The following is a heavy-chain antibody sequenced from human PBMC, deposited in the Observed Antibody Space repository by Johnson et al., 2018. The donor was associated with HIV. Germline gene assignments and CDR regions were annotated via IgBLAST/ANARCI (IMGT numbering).Heavy chain of an antibody. CDR1: GFTFSSNW. J-gene: IGHJ3*02. V-gene: IGHV3-7*01. Sequence: VESGGGLVKPGGSLSLSCEVSGFTFSSNWMSWVRQAPGKGLEWVANIKQDGSDKNYVDSVKGRFTISRDNAKNSLYLQMNSLRPEDTAVYYCARERWSAYYGAFDIWGHGTLVTVSS. D-gene: IGHD3-3*01. CDR3: ARERWSAYYGAFDI. CDR2: IKQDGSDK.